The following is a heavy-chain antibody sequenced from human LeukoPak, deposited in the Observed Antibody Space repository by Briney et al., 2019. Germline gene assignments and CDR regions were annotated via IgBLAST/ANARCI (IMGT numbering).Heavy chain of an antibody. CDR1: GGSLSPHY. J-gene: IGHJ4*02. CDR2: INNRGTT. D-gene: IGHD5-12*01. CDR3: ARLSLWWLTPFDC. V-gene: IGHV4-34*01. Sequence: SETLSLTCAVSGGSLSPHYWSWIRRPLGKGLKWIGEINNRGTTNYSPSLRGRATISVDTSKNQFSLRLTSVTAADTAMYYCARLSLWWLTPFDCWGQGTLATVSS.